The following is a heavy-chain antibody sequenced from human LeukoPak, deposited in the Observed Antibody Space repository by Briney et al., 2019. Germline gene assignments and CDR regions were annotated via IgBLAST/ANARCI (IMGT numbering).Heavy chain of an antibody. CDR3: AAAVWSGVRSWFDH. J-gene: IGHJ5*02. CDR2: IIPIFGTA. D-gene: IGHD3-3*01. V-gene: IGHV1-69*05. CDR1: GGTFSSYA. Sequence: ASVKVSCKASGGTFSSYAISWVRQAPGQGLEWMGGIIPIFGTANYAQKFQGRVTITTDESTSTAYMELSSLRSEDTAVYYCAAAVWSGVRSWFDHWGQGTLVTVSS.